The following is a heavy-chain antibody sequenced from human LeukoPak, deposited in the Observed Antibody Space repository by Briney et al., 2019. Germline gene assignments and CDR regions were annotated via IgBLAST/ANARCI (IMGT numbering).Heavy chain of an antibody. V-gene: IGHV6-1*01. CDR3: AREVRHYYGSGSYYYFDY. Sequence: SQTLSLTFAFSGDSVSTNNVAWNWVRQSPSRGLEWLASTYFRSKWYNDYAVSVRSRITINPDTSKNQFSLQLNSVTPEDTAVYYCAREVRHYYGSGSYYYFDYWGQGTLVTVSS. J-gene: IGHJ4*02. CDR1: GDSVSTNNVA. D-gene: IGHD3-10*01. CDR2: TYFRSKWYN.